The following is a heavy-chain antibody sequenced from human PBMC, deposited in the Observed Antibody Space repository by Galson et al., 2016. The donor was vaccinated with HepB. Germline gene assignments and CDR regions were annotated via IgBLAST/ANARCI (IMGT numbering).Heavy chain of an antibody. CDR3: TRGYMHTGMNV. Sequence: CAISGDSVSSNSAAWHWIRQSPSRGLEWLGRTYYRSKWYNDYTVSVKGRITINSDTSRNQFSLQLDSVTPDDTAAYFCTRGYMHTGMNVWGQGTTVTVSS. CDR1: GDSVSSNSAA. D-gene: IGHD5-18*01. V-gene: IGHV6-1*01. J-gene: IGHJ6*02. CDR2: TYYRSKWYN.